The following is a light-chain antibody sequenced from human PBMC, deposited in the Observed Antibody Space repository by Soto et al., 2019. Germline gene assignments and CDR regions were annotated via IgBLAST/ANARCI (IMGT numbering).Light chain of an antibody. Sequence: EIVLTQSPGSLSLSPGQRATLSCRASQSVDSTFFAWYQKKPGQAPRLLIYGASKRDTGVPDRFSGSGSGTDFTLPISRVEPEDLAVYYCQQYMSSVTFGQGTKVEI. CDR3: QQYMSSVT. J-gene: IGKJ1*01. V-gene: IGKV3-20*01. CDR1: QSVDSTF. CDR2: GAS.